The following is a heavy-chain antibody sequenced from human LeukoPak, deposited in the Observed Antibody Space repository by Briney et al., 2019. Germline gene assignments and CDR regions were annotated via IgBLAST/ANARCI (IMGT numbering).Heavy chain of an antibody. Sequence: ASVKVSCKASGYTFTGYYMHWVRQAPGQGLEWMGWINPNSGGTNYAQKFQGRVTMTRDTSISTAYMELSRLRSDDTAVYFCARGTTGNWNLDYWGQGTLVTVSS. CDR1: GYTFTGYY. J-gene: IGHJ4*02. CDR3: ARGTTGNWNLDY. V-gene: IGHV1-2*02. D-gene: IGHD1-1*01. CDR2: INPNSGGT.